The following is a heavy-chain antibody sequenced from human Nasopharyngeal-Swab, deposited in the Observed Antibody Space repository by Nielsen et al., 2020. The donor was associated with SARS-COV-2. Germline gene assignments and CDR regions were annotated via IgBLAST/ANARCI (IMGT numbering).Heavy chain of an antibody. V-gene: IGHV3-30-3*01. Sequence: VRQAPGKGLEWVAVISYDGSNKYYADSVKGRFTISRDNSKNTLYLQMNSLRAEDTAVYYCARSLDGYDYFDYWGQGTLVTVSS. D-gene: IGHD5-12*01. CDR2: ISYDGSNK. CDR3: ARSLDGYDYFDY. J-gene: IGHJ4*02.